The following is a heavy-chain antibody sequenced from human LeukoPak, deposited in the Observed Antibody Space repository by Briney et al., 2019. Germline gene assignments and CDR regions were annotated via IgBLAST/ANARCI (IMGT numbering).Heavy chain of an antibody. J-gene: IGHJ4*02. CDR2: VSVSGRP. CDR1: GASFSNFY. D-gene: IGHD3-10*01. CDR3: ARGADAGILRAVPPL. Sequence: PSETLSLTCTVSGASFSNFYWRWIRQSDGKGLQWIGRVSVSGRPNYNPSLRGRVIMSVDTSKNQFSLKLTSVTAADTAVYYCARGADAGILRAVPPLWRQGRLVTVSS. V-gene: IGHV4-4*07.